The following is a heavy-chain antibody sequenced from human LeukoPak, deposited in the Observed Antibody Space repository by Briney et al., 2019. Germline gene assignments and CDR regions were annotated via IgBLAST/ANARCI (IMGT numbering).Heavy chain of an antibody. CDR3: ARGAGYSYGNFDY. J-gene: IGHJ4*02. CDR1: GYSISSGYY. V-gene: IGHV4-38-2*01. Sequence: PSETLSLTCAVSGYSISSGYYWAWIRQPPGTGLEWIGTISHSGSTYFNPSLKSRVTVSVDTSKNQFSLKLGSVTAADTAVYYCARGAGYSYGNFDYWGQGTLVTVSS. D-gene: IGHD5-18*01. CDR2: ISHSGST.